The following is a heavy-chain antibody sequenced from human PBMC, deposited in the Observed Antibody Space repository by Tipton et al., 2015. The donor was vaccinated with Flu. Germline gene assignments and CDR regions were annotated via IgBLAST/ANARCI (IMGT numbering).Heavy chain of an antibody. D-gene: IGHD7-27*01. CDR2: INHSGST. J-gene: IGHJ4*02. CDR3: ASKVANWGVWEPLDY. V-gene: IGHV4-34*01. CDR1: GGSLSGYY. Sequence: TLSLTCAVYGGSLSGYYLSWIRQPPGKGLEWIGEINHSGSTNYNPSLKSRVTISADTSKNQFSLKLSSVTAADTAVYYCASKVANWGVWEPLDYWGQGTLVTVSS.